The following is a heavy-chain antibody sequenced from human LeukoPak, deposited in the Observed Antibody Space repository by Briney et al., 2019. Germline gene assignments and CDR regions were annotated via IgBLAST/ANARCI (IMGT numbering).Heavy chain of an antibody. Sequence: SETLSLTCTVSGGSISSYYWSWIRQPPGKGLEWIGSIYYTGSTNYNPSLKSRVTISVDTSKNQFSLKLSSVTAADTAVYYCARLSYYYDSSGYYYFDYWGQGTLVTVSS. D-gene: IGHD3-22*01. J-gene: IGHJ4*02. CDR2: IYYTGST. V-gene: IGHV4-59*08. CDR1: GGSISSYY. CDR3: ARLSYYYDSSGYYYFDY.